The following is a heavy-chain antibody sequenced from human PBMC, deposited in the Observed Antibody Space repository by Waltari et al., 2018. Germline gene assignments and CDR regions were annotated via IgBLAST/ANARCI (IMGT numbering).Heavy chain of an antibody. Sequence: QVQLQESGPGLVKPSETLSLTCAVSGYSISSGYYWGWIRQPPGKGLEWIGSIYHSGRTYYNPSLKGRVTISVDTSKNQFSLKLSSVTAADTAVYYCARHVLQPHFDYWGQGTLVTVSS. CDR3: ARHVLQPHFDY. J-gene: IGHJ4*02. V-gene: IGHV4-38-2*01. CDR2: IYHSGRT. D-gene: IGHD3-10*02. CDR1: GYSISSGYY.